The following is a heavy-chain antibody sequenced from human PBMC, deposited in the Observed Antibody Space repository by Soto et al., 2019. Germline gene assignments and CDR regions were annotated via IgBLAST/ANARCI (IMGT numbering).Heavy chain of an antibody. CDR3: ARFPTNGNNQY. D-gene: IGHD2-8*01. V-gene: IGHV4-59*01. J-gene: IGHJ4*02. Sequence: LXLTCTVSGGSISNYYWSWIRQPPGKGLEWIGYTYYSGNTIYNPSLNSRATISVDTSKNQFSLTLTSVTAADTAVYYCARFPTNGNNQYWGQGTLVTGSS. CDR2: TYYSGNT. CDR1: GGSISNYY.